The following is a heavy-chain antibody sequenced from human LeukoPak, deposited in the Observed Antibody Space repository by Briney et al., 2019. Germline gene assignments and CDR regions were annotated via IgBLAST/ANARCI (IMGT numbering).Heavy chain of an antibody. J-gene: IGHJ4*02. CDR2: IYYSGST. CDR3: AGGSGSYYTSGFDY. V-gene: IGHV4-59*08. Sequence: PSETLSLTCTVSGGSISSYYWSRIRQPPGKGLEWIGYIYYSGSTNYNPSLKSRVTISVDTSKNQFSLKLSSVTAADTAVYYCAGGSGSYYTSGFDYWGQGTLVTVSS. CDR1: GGSISSYY. D-gene: IGHD3-10*01.